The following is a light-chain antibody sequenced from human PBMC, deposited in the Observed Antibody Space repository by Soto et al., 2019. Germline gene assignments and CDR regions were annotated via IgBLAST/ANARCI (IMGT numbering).Light chain of an antibody. J-gene: IGLJ1*01. CDR3: CSYAGSSTFYV. V-gene: IGLV1-40*01. Sequence: QSVLAQPPSVSGAPGQRVTISCTGSSSNIGAGYDVHWYQHVPGTAPKLMIYEGSKRPSGVSNRFSGSKSGNTASLTISGLQAEDEADYYCCSYAGSSTFYVFGTGTKVTVL. CDR2: EGS. CDR1: SSNIGAGYD.